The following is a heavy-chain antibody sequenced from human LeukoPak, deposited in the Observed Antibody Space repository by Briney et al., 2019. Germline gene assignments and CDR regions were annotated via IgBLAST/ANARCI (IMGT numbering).Heavy chain of an antibody. CDR3: ARALARGTTGTRLGAFDI. J-gene: IGHJ3*02. CDR1: GFTFSSYS. D-gene: IGHD1-1*01. CDR2: ISSSSSYI. V-gene: IGHV3-21*01. Sequence: GGSLRLSCAASGFTFSSYSMNWVRQAPGKGLEWVSSISSSSSYIYYADSVKGRFTISRDNAKNSLYLEMNSLRAEDTAVYYCARALARGTTGTRLGAFDIWGQGTMVTVSS.